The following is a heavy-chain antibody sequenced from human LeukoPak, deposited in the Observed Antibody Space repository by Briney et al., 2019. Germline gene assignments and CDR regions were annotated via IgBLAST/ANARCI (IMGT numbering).Heavy chain of an antibody. J-gene: IGHJ6*02. D-gene: IGHD3-3*01. CDR1: GFALSSHW. CDR3: ARERWSLYSNDYYYYGLDV. V-gene: IGHV3-7*01. Sequence: TGGSLRLSCAASGFALSSHWMTWVRQVPGRGPEWVANVNRDGSEKNYVDSVKGRFTISRDNAKNSLYLQMNSLRAEDTAVYYCARERWSLYSNDYYYYGLDVWGQGTTVTVSS. CDR2: VNRDGSEK.